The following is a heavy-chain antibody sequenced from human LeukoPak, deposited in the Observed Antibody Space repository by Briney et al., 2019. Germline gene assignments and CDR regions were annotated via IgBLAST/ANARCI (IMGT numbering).Heavy chain of an antibody. CDR2: INPSGGST. CDR3: ARAGYCGDGGCRGGSAFDV. J-gene: IGHJ3*01. D-gene: IGHD2-15*01. V-gene: IGHV1-46*01. CDR1: GYTFTSYY. Sequence: ASVTVSCKASGYTFTSYYMHWVRQPPGQGLEWMGIINPSGGSTSYAHKFQGRVSMTRDMSTSTVYMELRSLTYDDTAVYYCARAGYCGDGGCRGGSAFDVWGQGTMVTVSS.